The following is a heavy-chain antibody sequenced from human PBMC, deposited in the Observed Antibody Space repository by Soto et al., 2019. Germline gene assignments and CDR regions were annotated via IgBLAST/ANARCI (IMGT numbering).Heavy chain of an antibody. V-gene: IGHV4-39*01. CDR3: ACGSYDYYYYGTDV. CDR2: IYYSGST. Sequence: PSETLSLTCTVSGGSISSSSYYWGWIRQPPGKGLEWIGSIYYSGSTYYNPSLKSRVTISVDTSKNQFSLKLSSVTAADTAVYYCACGSYDYYYYGTDVWGQGTTVTVSS. D-gene: IGHD1-26*01. CDR1: GGSISSSSYY. J-gene: IGHJ6*02.